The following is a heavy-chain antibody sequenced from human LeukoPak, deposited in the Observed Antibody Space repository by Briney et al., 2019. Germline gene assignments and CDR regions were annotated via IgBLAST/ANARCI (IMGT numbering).Heavy chain of an antibody. CDR1: GFTFSSYA. D-gene: IGHD3-3*01. CDR3: AKGIRTIFGVVRSRFDY. V-gene: IGHV3-23*01. Sequence: GGSLRLSCAASGFTFSSYAMSWVRQAPGKGLEWVSAISGSGGSTYYAASVKGRFTISRDNSKNTLYLQMNSLRAEDTAVYYCAKGIRTIFGVVRSRFDYWGQGTLVTVSS. CDR2: ISGSGGST. J-gene: IGHJ4*02.